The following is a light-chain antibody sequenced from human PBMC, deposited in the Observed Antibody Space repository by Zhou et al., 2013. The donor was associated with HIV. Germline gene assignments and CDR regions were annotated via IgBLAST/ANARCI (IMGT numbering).Light chain of an antibody. CDR3: QQYAKSPWT. J-gene: IGKJ1*01. V-gene: IGKV3-20*01. Sequence: EIVLTQSPGTLSLSPGERATLSCRASQSVSSGYLAWYQQKPGQAPSLLIFGASSRATGIPDRFSGSGSGTDFTLTISRLEPEDFAVYFCQQYAKSPWTFGQGPR. CDR1: QSVSSGY. CDR2: GAS.